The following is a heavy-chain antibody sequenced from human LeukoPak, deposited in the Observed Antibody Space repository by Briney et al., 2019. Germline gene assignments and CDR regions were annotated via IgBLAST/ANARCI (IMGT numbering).Heavy chain of an antibody. CDR3: AGHYEGNWFDP. Sequence: SETLSLTCTVSGGSISNYYWSWIRHPPGKGLEWIAYINYSGNTNYNPSLKSRVAISVDTSKNQFSLKLSSVTAADTAVYYCAGHYEGNWFDPWGQGTLVTVSS. V-gene: IGHV4-59*08. D-gene: IGHD3-3*01. J-gene: IGHJ5*02. CDR2: INYSGNT. CDR1: GGSISNYY.